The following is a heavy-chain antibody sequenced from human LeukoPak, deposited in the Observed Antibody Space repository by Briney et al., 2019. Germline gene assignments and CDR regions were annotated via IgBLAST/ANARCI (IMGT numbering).Heavy chain of an antibody. Sequence: ASVKVSCKASGYTFTSYDINWVRQATGQGLEWMGWMNPNSGNTGYAQKFQGRVTITRNTSISTVYMELSSLRSEDTAVYYCARGAAAAGLWGLYYYYYMDVWGKGTTVTVSS. CDR3: ARGAAAAGLWGLYYYYYMDV. CDR1: GYTFTSYD. V-gene: IGHV1-8*03. D-gene: IGHD6-13*01. CDR2: MNPNSGNT. J-gene: IGHJ6*03.